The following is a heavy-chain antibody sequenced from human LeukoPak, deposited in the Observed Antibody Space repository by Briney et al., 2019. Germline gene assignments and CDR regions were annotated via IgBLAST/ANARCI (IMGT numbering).Heavy chain of an antibody. V-gene: IGHV5-51*01. CDR2: IYPGDSDT. CDR1: GYSFTSYW. D-gene: IGHD2-15*01. J-gene: IGHJ3*02. CDR3: ARFGPLGYCSGGSCYSAAFDI. Sequence: GESLKISCKGSGYSFTSYWTGWVRQMPGKGLEWMGIIYPGDSDTRYSPSFQGQVTISADKSISTAYLQWSSLKASDTAMYYCARFGPLGYCSGGSCYSAAFDIWGQGTMVTVSS.